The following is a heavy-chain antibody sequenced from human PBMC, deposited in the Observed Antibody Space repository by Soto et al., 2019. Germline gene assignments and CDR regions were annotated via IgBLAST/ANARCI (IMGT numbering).Heavy chain of an antibody. D-gene: IGHD3-10*01. J-gene: IGHJ4*02. CDR3: ARLDRGVDVDY. V-gene: IGHV3-48*04. CDR2: ISSSSSTI. Sequence: GGSLRLSCAASGFTFSSYSMNWVRQAPGKGLEWVSYISSSSSTIYYADSVKGRFTISRDNAKNSLYLQMNSLRAEDTAVYCCARLDRGVDVDYWGQGTLVTVSS. CDR1: GFTFSSYS.